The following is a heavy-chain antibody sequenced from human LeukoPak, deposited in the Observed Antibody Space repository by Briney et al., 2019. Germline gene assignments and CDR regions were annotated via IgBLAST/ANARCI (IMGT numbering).Heavy chain of an antibody. CDR1: GFTFSSYA. J-gene: IGHJ4*02. V-gene: IGHV3-30*14. CDR3: ARAPVDRRETPDDY. CDR2: ISYDGSNK. Sequence: GGSLRLSCAASGFTFSSYAMHWVRQAPGKGLEWVAVISYDGSNKYYADSVKGRFTISRDNSKNTLYLQMNSLRAEDTAVYYCARAPVDRRETPDDYWGQGTLVTVSS. D-gene: IGHD4-23*01.